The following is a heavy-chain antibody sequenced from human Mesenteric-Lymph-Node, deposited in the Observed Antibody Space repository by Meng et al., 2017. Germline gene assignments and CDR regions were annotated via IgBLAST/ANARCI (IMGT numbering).Heavy chain of an antibody. CDR3: ARIDYGGDGFEKFHFDS. CDR1: GDSISSSYW. J-gene: IGHJ4*02. V-gene: IGHV4-4*02. D-gene: IGHD4-23*01. Sequence: SETLSLTCAVSGDSISSSYWWSWVRQSPGRGLEWIAEIHHTETTNYNPSLKSRVTISVDKSNNQFSLKLSSVTAADTAVYYCARIDYGGDGFEKFHFDSWGQGTLVTVSS. CDR2: IHHTETT.